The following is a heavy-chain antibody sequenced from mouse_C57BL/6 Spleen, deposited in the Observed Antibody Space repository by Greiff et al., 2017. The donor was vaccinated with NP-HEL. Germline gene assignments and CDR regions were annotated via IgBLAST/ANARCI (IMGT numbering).Heavy chain of an antibody. CDR2: IYPGDGDT. CDR1: GYAFSSSW. J-gene: IGHJ2*01. V-gene: IGHV1-82*01. D-gene: IGHD1-1*01. Sequence: QVQLQRSGPELVKPGASVKISCKASGYAFSSSWMNWVKQRPGKGLEWIGRIYPGDGDTNYNGKFKGKATLTADKSSSTAYMQLSSLTSEDSAVYFCARAKDHYYGSDYWGQGTTLTVSS. CDR3: ARAKDHYYGSDY.